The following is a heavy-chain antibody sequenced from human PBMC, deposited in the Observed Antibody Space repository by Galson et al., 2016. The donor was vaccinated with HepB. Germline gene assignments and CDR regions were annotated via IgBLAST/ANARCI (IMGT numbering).Heavy chain of an antibody. Sequence: SETLSLTCTVSGGSISRYYWSWIRQPPGKGLEWIGYIHYSGSINYNPSLKSRVTISIDTSKNQFSLKLSSVTAADPAVYYCARNPDPGDYDRRHYYYGMDVWGQGTTVTVSS. V-gene: IGHV4-59*01. CDR1: GGSISRYY. CDR2: IHYSGSI. D-gene: IGHD4-17*01. CDR3: ARNPDPGDYDRRHYYYGMDV. J-gene: IGHJ6*02.